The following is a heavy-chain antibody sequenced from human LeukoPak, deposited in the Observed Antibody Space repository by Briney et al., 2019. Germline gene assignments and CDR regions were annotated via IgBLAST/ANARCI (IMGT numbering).Heavy chain of an antibody. CDR1: GFTASSNY. CDR3: AKDSYYYDSSGPAFDL. CDR2: ISGNGGST. D-gene: IGHD3-22*01. J-gene: IGHJ2*01. Sequence: GGSLRLSCAASGFTASSNYMNWVRQAPGKGLEWVSAISGNGGSTYYADSVKGRFTISRDNSKNTLYLQMNSLRAEDTAVYYCAKDSYYYDSSGPAFDLWGRGTLVTVSS. V-gene: IGHV3-23*01.